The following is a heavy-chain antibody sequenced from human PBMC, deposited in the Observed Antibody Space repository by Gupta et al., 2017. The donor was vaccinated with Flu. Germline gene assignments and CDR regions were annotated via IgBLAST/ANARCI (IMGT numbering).Heavy chain of an antibody. CDR2: ISHDRSQN. V-gene: IGHV3-30*18. CDR1: AFSASNYA. CDR3: AKDWRWNNNIYGMNV. Sequence: QLRVVESGGGVVQRGRSLRFYCAVSAFSASNYALYWVRQALGKGQEWLAGISHDRSQNVHTDSVKGRFIISRDNSKNTLYLQMSGLRTEDTAVYYCAKDWRWNNNIYGMNVWGQGTTVTVSS. J-gene: IGHJ6*02. D-gene: IGHD1-1*01.